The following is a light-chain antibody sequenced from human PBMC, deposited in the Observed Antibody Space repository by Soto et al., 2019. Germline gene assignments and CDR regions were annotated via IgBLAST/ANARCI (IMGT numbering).Light chain of an antibody. CDR2: TNY. CDR1: SSNIGAGYD. J-gene: IGLJ2*01. CDR3: QSYDRSLRVV. V-gene: IGLV1-40*01. Sequence: QSVLTQPPSVSGAPGQRVTISCTGSSSNIGAGYDVHWYQQLPGTAPKLLIYTNYNRPSGVPDRFSGSKSGTSASLAITGLQTEDEGDYYCQSYDRSLRVVFGGGTKLTFL.